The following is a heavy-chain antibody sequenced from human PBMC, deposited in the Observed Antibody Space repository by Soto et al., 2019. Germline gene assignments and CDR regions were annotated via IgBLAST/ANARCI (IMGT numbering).Heavy chain of an antibody. Sequence: QLQLQESGSGLVKPSQTLSLTCAVSGGSISSGGYSWSWIRQPPGKGLEWIGYNYHSGSTYYNPSLKSRVTISVDRSKNQFSLKLSSVTAADTAVYYCAGTVTPHGMDVWGQGTTVTVSS. J-gene: IGHJ6*02. CDR3: AGTVTPHGMDV. CDR1: GGSISSGGYS. V-gene: IGHV4-30-2*01. CDR2: NYHSGST. D-gene: IGHD4-17*01.